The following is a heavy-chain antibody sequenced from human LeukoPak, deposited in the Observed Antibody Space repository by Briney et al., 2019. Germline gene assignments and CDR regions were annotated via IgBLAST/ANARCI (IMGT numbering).Heavy chain of an antibody. D-gene: IGHD3-16*02. CDR2: INHSGST. V-gene: IGHV4-34*01. J-gene: IGHJ4*02. CDR1: GGSFSGYY. CDR3: ARASYYDYVWGSYRRYYFDY. Sequence: PSETLSLTCAVYGGSFSGYYWSWIRQPPGKGLEWIGEINHSGSTNYNPSLKSRVTISVDTSKNQFSLKLSSVTAADTAVYYCARASYYDYVWGSYRRYYFDYWGRGTLVTVSS.